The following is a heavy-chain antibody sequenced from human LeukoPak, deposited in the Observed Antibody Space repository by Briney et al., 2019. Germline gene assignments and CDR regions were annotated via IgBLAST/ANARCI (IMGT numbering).Heavy chain of an antibody. D-gene: IGHD4-17*01. Sequence: GGSLRLSCAASGFTFSSYSMNWVRQAPGKGLEWVSSISSSSYIYYADSVKGRFTISGDNAKNSLYLQMNSLRAEDTAVYYCARDPGAYGDYVFRYFYYYGMDVWGQGTTVTVSS. CDR2: ISSSSYI. CDR3: ARDPGAYGDYVFRYFYYYGMDV. J-gene: IGHJ6*02. CDR1: GFTFSSYS. V-gene: IGHV3-21*01.